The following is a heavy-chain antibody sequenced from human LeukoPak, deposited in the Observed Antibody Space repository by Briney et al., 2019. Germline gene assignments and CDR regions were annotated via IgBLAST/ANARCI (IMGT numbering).Heavy chain of an antibody. CDR1: GGSISSGRYS. CDR2: IYHSGST. Sequence: TSETLSLTCAVSGGSISSGRYSWSWIRQPPGKGLEWIGYIYHSGSTYYNPSLKSRVTISVDRSKNQFSLKLSSVTAADTAVYYCARAGDFWSCNLYWFDPWGQGTLVTVSS. D-gene: IGHD3-3*01. CDR3: ARAGDFWSCNLYWFDP. J-gene: IGHJ5*02. V-gene: IGHV4-30-2*01.